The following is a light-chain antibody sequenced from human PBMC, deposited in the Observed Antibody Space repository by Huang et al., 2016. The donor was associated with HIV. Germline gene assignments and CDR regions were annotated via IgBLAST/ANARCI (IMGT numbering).Light chain of an antibody. CDR3: QQRDNWPPWVT. CDR2: DSS. V-gene: IGKV3-11*01. Sequence: ENVLTQSPAALSLSPGERATLSCRASQSASTHGTWYQQRPGQAPRLLSYDSSNRAPGIPTRFSGTSSGTDFPLTISSLEPEDFAVYYCQQRDNWPPWVTFGGGTRVDI. J-gene: IGKJ4*01. CDR1: QSASTH.